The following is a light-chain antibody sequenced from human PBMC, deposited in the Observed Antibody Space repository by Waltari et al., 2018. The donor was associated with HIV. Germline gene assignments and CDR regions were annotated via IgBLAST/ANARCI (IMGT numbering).Light chain of an antibody. V-gene: IGLV2-14*01. J-gene: IGLJ2*01. CDR3: ASYTADDTVL. Sequence: SDLTQPASVSGFLGQSITISCTGADSDFGFYNFISWYQQQPGKVPKLLLYEVDTRASGVHGRLSGSKSGNTASLTISGLQVEDEGLYHCASYTADDTVLFGGGTTVTV. CDR2: EVD. CDR1: DSDFGFYNF.